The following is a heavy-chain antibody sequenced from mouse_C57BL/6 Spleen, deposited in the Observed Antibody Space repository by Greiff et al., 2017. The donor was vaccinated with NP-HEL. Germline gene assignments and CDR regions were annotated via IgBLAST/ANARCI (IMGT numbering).Heavy chain of an antibody. CDR1: GYTFTSYW. Sequence: VQLQQPGAELVKPGASVKLSCKASGYTFTSYWMHWVKQRPGQGLEWIGMIHPNSGSTNYNEKFKSKAKLTVDKSSSTAYMQLSILTSEDSAVYYCAREGAQATGYYAMDYWGQGTSVTVSS. J-gene: IGHJ4*01. V-gene: IGHV1-64*01. CDR3: AREGAQATGYYAMDY. D-gene: IGHD3-2*02. CDR2: IHPNSGST.